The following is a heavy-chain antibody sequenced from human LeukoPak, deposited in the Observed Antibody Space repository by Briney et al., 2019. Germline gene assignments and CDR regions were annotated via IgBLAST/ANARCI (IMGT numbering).Heavy chain of an antibody. V-gene: IGHV4-61*02. D-gene: IGHD3-3*01. CDR2: IYTSGST. Sequence: SETLSLTCSVSGGSLSSGSYYWSWIRQPAGKGLEWIGRIYTSGSTNYNPSLKSRVTISVDTSKNQFSLKLSSVTAADTAVYYCARGGNDFWSGYSDYWGQGTLVTVSS. CDR3: ARGGNDFWSGYSDY. J-gene: IGHJ4*02. CDR1: GGSLSSGSYY.